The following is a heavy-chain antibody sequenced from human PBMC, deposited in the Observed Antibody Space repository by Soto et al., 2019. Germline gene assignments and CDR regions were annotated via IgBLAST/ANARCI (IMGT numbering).Heavy chain of an antibody. CDR1: GYTFTSYG. Sequence: QVQLVQSGAEVKKPGASVKVSCKASGYTFTSYGISWVRQAPGQGLEWMGWISAYNGNTNYAQKLQGRVTMTTDTSTSTAYMELRSLRSADTAVYYCARLPHSHYDFWSGYYHNWFDPWGQGTLVTVSS. D-gene: IGHD3-3*01. CDR2: ISAYNGNT. V-gene: IGHV1-18*01. CDR3: ARLPHSHYDFWSGYYHNWFDP. J-gene: IGHJ5*02.